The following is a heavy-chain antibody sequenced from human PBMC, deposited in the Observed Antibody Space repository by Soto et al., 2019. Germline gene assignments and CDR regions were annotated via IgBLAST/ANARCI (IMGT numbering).Heavy chain of an antibody. Sequence: PGGSLRLSCAASGFTFSSFSMNWVRQAPGKGLEWVSYISRISNDIYYAESVKGRFTISRDNAKNSLYLQMNSLRAEDTAVYYCARYDYGNYGGAFDIWGQGTMVTVSS. CDR1: GFTFSSFS. CDR3: ARYDYGNYGGAFDI. CDR2: ISRISNDI. V-gene: IGHV3-48*01. J-gene: IGHJ3*02. D-gene: IGHD4-17*01.